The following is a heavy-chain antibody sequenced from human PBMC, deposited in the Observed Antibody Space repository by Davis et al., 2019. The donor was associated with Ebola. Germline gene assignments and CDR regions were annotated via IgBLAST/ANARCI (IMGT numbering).Heavy chain of an antibody. CDR1: GYTFTSYD. J-gene: IGHJ6*04. Sequence: AASVKVSCKASGYTFTSYDINWVRQAPGQGLEWMGWMNPNSGNTSYAQKFQGRVTMTRNTSISTAYMELSSLRSEDTAVYYCARQYYDILISYGMDVWGKGTTVTVSS. V-gene: IGHV1-8*01. CDR3: ARQYYDILISYGMDV. CDR2: MNPNSGNT. D-gene: IGHD3-9*01.